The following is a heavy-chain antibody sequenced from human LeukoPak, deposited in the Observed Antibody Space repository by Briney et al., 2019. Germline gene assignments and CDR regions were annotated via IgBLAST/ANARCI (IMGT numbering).Heavy chain of an antibody. J-gene: IGHJ3*02. CDR2: IKQDGSER. V-gene: IGHV3-7*05. Sequence: GGSLRLSCAASGFTFSRYWMSWVRQAPGKGLEWVASIKQDGSERYYVDSVKGRFTISSDNAKNSVYVQMNSLRAEDTAVYYCARDPLGEVDAFDIWGQGTMVTVSS. CDR3: ARDPLGEVDAFDI. CDR1: GFTFSRYW.